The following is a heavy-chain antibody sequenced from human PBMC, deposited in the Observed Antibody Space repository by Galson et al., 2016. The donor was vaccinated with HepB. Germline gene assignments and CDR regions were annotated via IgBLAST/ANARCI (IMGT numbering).Heavy chain of an antibody. V-gene: IGHV3-74*01. Sequence: SLRLSCAASGFTFSTYWMHWVRQVPGKGLVWVSRINSDGTSTRYADPVRGRFTISRDNARNTRYLQMNSLRVEDTAVSYCVSPPKQDVEGSGHRYYYYSYGMHDWGQGTTVTVSS. D-gene: IGHD6-19*01. CDR3: VSPPKQDVEGSGHRYYYYSYGMHD. CDR1: GFTFSTYW. CDR2: INSDGTST. J-gene: IGHJ6*02.